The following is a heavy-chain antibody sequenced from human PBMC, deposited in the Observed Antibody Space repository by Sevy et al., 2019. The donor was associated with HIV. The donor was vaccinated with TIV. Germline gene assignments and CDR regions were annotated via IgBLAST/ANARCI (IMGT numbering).Heavy chain of an antibody. V-gene: IGHV3-53*01. CDR1: GFTVTFNS. CDR3: VRERAGIDH. CDR2: IYVGRNT. Sequence: GESLKISCAASGFTVTFNSMSWVRQAPGRGLVWVSVIYVGRNTYYADSVKGRFTIFRDSFKDTVDLQMDGLRPEDSGVYYCVRERAGIDHWGQGTLVTVSS. J-gene: IGHJ4*02. D-gene: IGHD6-19*01.